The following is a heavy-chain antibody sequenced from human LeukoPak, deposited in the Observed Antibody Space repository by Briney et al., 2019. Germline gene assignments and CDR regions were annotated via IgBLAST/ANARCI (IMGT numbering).Heavy chain of an antibody. Sequence: SQTLSLTCTVSGGSINSPDHYWSWIRQPPGKGLEWAGYIFSTGSTYYNPSLQSRITISLDKSTNQFFLKLASVTAADTAVYFCARGRGGWLRPYFDSWGQGTLVTVSS. CDR2: IFSTGST. V-gene: IGHV4-30-4*08. J-gene: IGHJ4*02. CDR1: GGSINSPDHY. CDR3: ARGRGGWLRPYFDS. D-gene: IGHD5-12*01.